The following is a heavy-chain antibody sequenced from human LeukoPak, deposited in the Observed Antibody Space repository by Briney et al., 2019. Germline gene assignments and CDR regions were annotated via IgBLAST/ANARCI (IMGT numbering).Heavy chain of an antibody. J-gene: IGHJ4*02. V-gene: IGHV3-15*01. D-gene: IGHD6-19*01. CDR1: GFTFSNAW. CDR2: IKSKTDGGTT. CDR3: TTTQWLVTFKDY. Sequence: GGSLRLSCAASGFTFSNAWMSWVRQAPGKGLEWVGRIKSKTDGGTTDYAAPVKGRFTISRDDSKNTLYLQMNSLKTEDTAVYYCTTTQWLVTFKDYWGQGTLVTVSS.